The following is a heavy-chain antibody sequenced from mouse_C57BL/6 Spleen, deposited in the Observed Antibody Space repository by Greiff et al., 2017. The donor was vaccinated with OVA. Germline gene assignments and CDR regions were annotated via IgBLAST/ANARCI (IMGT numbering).Heavy chain of an antibody. Sequence: QVQLQQPGAELVKPGASVKLSCKASGYTFTSYWMQWVKQRPGQGLEWIGEIDPSDSYTNYNQKFKGKATLTVDTSSSTAYMKLSSLTSEDSAVYYCARGGDYGRGYFDVWGTGTTVTVSS. V-gene: IGHV1-50*01. CDR1: GYTFTSYW. CDR3: ARGGDYGRGYFDV. D-gene: IGHD1-1*01. CDR2: IDPSDSYT. J-gene: IGHJ1*03.